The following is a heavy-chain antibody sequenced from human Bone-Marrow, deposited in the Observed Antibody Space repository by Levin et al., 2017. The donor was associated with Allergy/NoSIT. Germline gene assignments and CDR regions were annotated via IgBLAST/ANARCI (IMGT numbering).Heavy chain of an antibody. CDR2: INHSGST. V-gene: IGHV4-34*01. J-gene: IGHJ4*02. CDR3: ARGLTFRGYSGYDRGSFDY. Sequence: SSETLSLTCAVYGGSFSGYYWSWIRQPPGKGLEWIGEINHSGSTNYNPSLKSRVTISVDTSKNQFSLKLSSVTAADTAVYYCARGLTFRGYSGYDRGSFDYWGQGTLVTVSS. CDR1: GGSFSGYY. D-gene: IGHD5-12*01.